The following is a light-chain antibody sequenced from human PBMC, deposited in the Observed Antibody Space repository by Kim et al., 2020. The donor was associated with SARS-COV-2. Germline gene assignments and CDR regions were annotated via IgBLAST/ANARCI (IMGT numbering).Light chain of an antibody. V-gene: IGKV3-11*01. CDR3: QQRSNRYT. Sequence: LSLAPGERATLSCRASQSVRSYLAWYQHKPGQPPSLLIYDASNRATGIPARFSGSGSGTDFTLTNSSLEPEDFAVYYWQQRSNRYTFGQGTKLEI. CDR1: QSVRSY. J-gene: IGKJ2*01. CDR2: DAS.